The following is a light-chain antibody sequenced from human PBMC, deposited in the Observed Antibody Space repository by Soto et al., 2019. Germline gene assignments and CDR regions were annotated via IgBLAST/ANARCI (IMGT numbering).Light chain of an antibody. CDR1: RSXLSTSNNQNY. V-gene: IGKV4-1*01. J-gene: IGKJ5*01. Sequence: DFVMTQSPDSLVVTIGDRATMTCKSRRSXLSTSNNQNYLAWFQQKPGQPPKLLIYWASTRESGVPDRFSGSGSATDFTLTISSLQAEDVAVYYCQQYHSDPITFGQGTGLEIK. CDR3: QQYHSDPIT. CDR2: WAS.